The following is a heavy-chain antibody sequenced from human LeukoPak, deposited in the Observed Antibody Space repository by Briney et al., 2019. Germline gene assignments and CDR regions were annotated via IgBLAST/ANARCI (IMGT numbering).Heavy chain of an antibody. D-gene: IGHD6-13*01. CDR2: INPNSGGT. Sequence: GASVKVSCKASGYTFTGYYMHWVRQAPGQGLEWMGWINPNSGGTNYAQKFQGRVTMTRDTSISTAYMELNSLTSDDTAAYYCARGRKMAAAGTESPALFDYWGQGTLVAVSS. J-gene: IGHJ4*02. CDR3: ARGRKMAAAGTESPALFDY. V-gene: IGHV1-2*02. CDR1: GYTFTGYY.